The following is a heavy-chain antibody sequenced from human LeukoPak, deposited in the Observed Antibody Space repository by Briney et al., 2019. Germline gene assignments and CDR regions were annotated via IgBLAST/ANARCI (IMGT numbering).Heavy chain of an antibody. D-gene: IGHD6-6*01. J-gene: IGHJ2*01. CDR3: ARVRVAARPYWYFDL. CDR1: GGSTSSYY. V-gene: IGHV4-59*01. Sequence: SETLSLTCTVSGGSTSSYYWSWIRQPPGKGLEWIGYIYYSGSTNYNPSLKSRVTISVDTSKNQFSLKLSSVTAADTAVYYCARVRVAARPYWYFDLWGRGTLVTVSS. CDR2: IYYSGST.